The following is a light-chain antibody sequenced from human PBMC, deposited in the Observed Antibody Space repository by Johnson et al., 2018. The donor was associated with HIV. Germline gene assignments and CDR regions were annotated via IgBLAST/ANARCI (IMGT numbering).Light chain of an antibody. CDR3: GTWDSSLKGV. CDR2: ENN. V-gene: IGLV1-51*02. J-gene: IGLJ1*01. CDR1: SSNIGNNY. Sequence: QSVLTQPPSVSAAPGREVTISCSGSSSNIGNNYVSWYQQLPGTAPKLLIYENNKRPSGIPDRFSGSKSGTSATLGITGLQTGDEADYYCGTWDSSLKGVFGTGTKVTVL.